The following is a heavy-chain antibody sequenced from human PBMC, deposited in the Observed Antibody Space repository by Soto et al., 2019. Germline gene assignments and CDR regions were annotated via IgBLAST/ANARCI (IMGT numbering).Heavy chain of an antibody. J-gene: IGHJ4*02. D-gene: IGHD5-12*01. CDR2: IYYSGST. Sequence: PSQTQCVTKTVSYGSISNYCWSWIRQPPGKGLEWIGYIYYSGSTNYNTSLKSRVTISVVTCKNQFSLKLSAVSAADTAVYYCARFVSGYDDYFDYWGQGTLVTVSS. CDR3: ARFVSGYDDYFDY. CDR1: YGSISNYC. V-gene: IGHV4-59*08.